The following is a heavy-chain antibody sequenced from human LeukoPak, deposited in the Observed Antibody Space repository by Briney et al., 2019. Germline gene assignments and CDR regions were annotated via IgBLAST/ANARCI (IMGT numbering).Heavy chain of an antibody. J-gene: IGHJ6*02. D-gene: IGHD6-13*01. V-gene: IGHV4-59*01. CDR1: GGSISSYY. Sequence: PSETLSLTCTVSGGSISSYYWSWIRQPPGKGLEWIGYIYYSGSTNYNPSLKSRVTISVDTSKNQFSLKLSSVTAADTAVYYCARFLDSSSWFYNYGMDVWGQGTTVTVSS. CDR3: ARFLDSSSWFYNYGMDV. CDR2: IYYSGST.